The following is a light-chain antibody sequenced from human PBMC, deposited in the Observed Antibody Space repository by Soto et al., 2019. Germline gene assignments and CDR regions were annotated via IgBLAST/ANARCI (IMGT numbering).Light chain of an antibody. CDR1: SSDVGGYNY. Sequence: QSALTQPASGSGSPGQSIAISCTGTSSDVGGYNYVSWYQQHPGKAPKLMIYDVSNRPSGVSNRFSGSKSGNTASLTISGLQAEDEADYYCCSYTTSSTYVFGTGTKVTVL. V-gene: IGLV2-14*03. J-gene: IGLJ1*01. CDR2: DVS. CDR3: CSYTTSSTYV.